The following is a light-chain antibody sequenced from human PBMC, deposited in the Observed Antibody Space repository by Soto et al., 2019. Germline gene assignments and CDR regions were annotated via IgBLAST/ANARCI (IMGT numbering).Light chain of an antibody. Sequence: QSVLTQPASVSGSPGQSIAISCTGNSSEVGGYNYFSWYQQHPGKAPKLIIYDVTNLPSGVFNRFSGSKSGNTASLTISGLQAEDEADYYCSSYTSSSTYVFGTGTKVTVL. CDR2: DVT. J-gene: IGLJ1*01. V-gene: IGLV2-14*01. CDR3: SSYTSSSTYV. CDR1: SSEVGGYNY.